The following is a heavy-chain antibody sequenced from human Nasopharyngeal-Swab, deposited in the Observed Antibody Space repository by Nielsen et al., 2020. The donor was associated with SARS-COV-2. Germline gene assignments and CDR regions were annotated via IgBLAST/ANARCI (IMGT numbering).Heavy chain of an antibody. CDR3: ARDGLDYDFWSAYFMDV. CDR1: GFTLSSYN. D-gene: IGHD3-3*01. J-gene: IGHJ6*02. Sequence: GESPKLPCAASGFTLSSYNMNLVRQAPGTGLEWVSSFSSSSTYIYYADSVKGRFTISRDSAKSSLYLQMNSLRAEDTAVYYCARDGLDYDFWSAYFMDVWGQGTTVTVSS. CDR2: FSSSSTYI. V-gene: IGHV3-21*06.